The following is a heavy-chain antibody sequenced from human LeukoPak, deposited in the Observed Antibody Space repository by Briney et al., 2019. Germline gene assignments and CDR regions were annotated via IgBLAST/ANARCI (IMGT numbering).Heavy chain of an antibody. V-gene: IGHV1-69*05. CDR2: IIPIFGTA. D-gene: IGHD4/OR15-4a*01. Sequence: SVKVSCKASGGTFSSYAISWVRQAPGQGLEWMGGIIPIFGTANYAQKFQGRVTITTDESTSTAYMELSSLRSEDTAVYYCARGADTGALLDYWGQGTLATVSS. J-gene: IGHJ4*02. CDR1: GGTFSSYA. CDR3: ARGADTGALLDY.